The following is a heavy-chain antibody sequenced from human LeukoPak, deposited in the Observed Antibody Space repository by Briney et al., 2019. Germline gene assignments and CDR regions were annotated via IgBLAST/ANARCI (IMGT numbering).Heavy chain of an antibody. D-gene: IGHD4-17*01. CDR3: AKTPGDYYYYYYYGMDV. Sequence: PGGSLRLSCAASGLTFSSYGMHWVRQAPGKGLEWVAFIRYDGSNKYYADSVKGRFTISRDNSKNTLYLQMNSLRAEDTAVYYCAKTPGDYYYYYYYGMDVWGQGTTVTVSS. J-gene: IGHJ6*02. CDR1: GLTFSSYG. CDR2: IRYDGSNK. V-gene: IGHV3-30*02.